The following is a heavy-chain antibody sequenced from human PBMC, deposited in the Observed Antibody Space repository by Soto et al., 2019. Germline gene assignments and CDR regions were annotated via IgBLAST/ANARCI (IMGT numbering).Heavy chain of an antibody. V-gene: IGHV3-21*01. CDR1: GFTVSSYS. CDR3: ARNTEYYDFWSGYYYFDY. Sequence: PGGSLRLSCAASGFTVSSYSMNWVRQAPGKGLEWVSSISSSSSYIYYADSVKGRFTISRDNAKNSLYLQMNSLRAEDTAVYYCARNTEYYDFWSGYYYFDYWGQGTLVTVSS. D-gene: IGHD3-3*01. J-gene: IGHJ4*02. CDR2: ISSSSSYI.